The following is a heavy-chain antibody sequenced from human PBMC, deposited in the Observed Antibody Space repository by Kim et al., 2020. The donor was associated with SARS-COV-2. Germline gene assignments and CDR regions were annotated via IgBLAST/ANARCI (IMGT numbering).Heavy chain of an antibody. Sequence: SETLSLTCTVSGGSISFYYWSWLRQPPGKGLEWIGYIHDSGSTSYYPSLKSRVSLSMYMSKNQLSLKLTSVTAADTATYFCAREYSAFDFWGQGTQVTVS. J-gene: IGHJ4*02. D-gene: IGHD5-12*01. V-gene: IGHV4-59*01. CDR1: GGSISFYY. CDR2: IHDSGST. CDR3: AREYSAFDF.